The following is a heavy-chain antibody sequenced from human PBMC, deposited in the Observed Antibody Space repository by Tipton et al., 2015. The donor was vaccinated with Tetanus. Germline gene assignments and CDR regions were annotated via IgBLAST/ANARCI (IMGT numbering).Heavy chain of an antibody. V-gene: IGHV4-39*02. D-gene: IGHD6-6*01. CDR2: VYYDGSA. J-gene: IGHJ4*02. CDR3: ARDRYTSSSYDEDF. Sequence: TLSLTCTVSGDSISSSDYYWGWIRQPPGEGLEWIASVYYDGSAYCNPSLKSRITISIDTSGSQFSLKLHSVTAADTAIYYCARDRYTSSSYDEDFWGQGTLVTVSS. CDR1: GDSISSSDYY.